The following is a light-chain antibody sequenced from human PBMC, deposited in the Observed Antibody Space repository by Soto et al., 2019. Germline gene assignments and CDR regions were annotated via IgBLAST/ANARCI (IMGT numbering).Light chain of an antibody. CDR1: VSDVGGYDS. J-gene: IGLJ1*01. Sequence: QSVLTQPAPVSGSPGQSITISCTGTVSDVGGYDSVSWYQQHPGRAPKLIIYGVNNRPSGVSNRFSASKSADTASLTISGLQAEDEANYYCCSYKTSTTYVFGTGTKVTVL. CDR2: GVN. V-gene: IGLV2-14*03. CDR3: CSYKTSTTYV.